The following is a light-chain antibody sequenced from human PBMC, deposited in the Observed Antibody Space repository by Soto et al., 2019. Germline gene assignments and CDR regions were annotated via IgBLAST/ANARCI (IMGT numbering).Light chain of an antibody. V-gene: IGLV1-47*01. CDR1: STNIGSNY. J-gene: IGLJ2*01. CDR2: RNN. Sequence: QSVLTQPTSASGTPGQRVSISCSGSSTNIGSNYVYWYQQLPGTALKLLIYRNNQGPSGVPDRFSGSKSGTSASLTISGLRFGDGAEYYCAAWDDSLSGVVFGGGTKVTVL. CDR3: AAWDDSLSGVV.